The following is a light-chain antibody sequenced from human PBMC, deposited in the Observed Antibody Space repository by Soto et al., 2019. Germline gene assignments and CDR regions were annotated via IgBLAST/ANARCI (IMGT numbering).Light chain of an antibody. V-gene: IGKV3D-15*01. CDR3: QQGDNWPWT. CDR1: QSVINN. CDR2: AVS. J-gene: IGKJ1*01. Sequence: EIVMTQSPATLSVSPGERATLSCRASQSVINNLAWYQQKPCQAPRLLIYAVSTRATGIPARFGGSGSGTEFTLTISSLQAEDFAVYYCQQGDNWPWTFGQGTKVEIK.